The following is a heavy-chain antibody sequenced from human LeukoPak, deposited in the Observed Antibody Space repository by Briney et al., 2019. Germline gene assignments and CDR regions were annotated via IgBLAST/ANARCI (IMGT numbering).Heavy chain of an antibody. V-gene: IGHV4-30-4*01. Sequence: SETLSLTCTVSGGSISSEDYYWNWIRQPPGQGLEWIGYISHSGTTYYNPSLRGRIAISIDTSKNQFSLNLNSVTAADTAVYFCARDWSSEPFDPWGQGTPVTVSS. D-gene: IGHD1-14*01. CDR1: GGSISSEDYY. J-gene: IGHJ5*02. CDR3: ARDWSSEPFDP. CDR2: ISHSGTT.